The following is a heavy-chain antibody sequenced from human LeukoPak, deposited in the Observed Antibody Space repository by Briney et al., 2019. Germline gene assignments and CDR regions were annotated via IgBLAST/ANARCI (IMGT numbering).Heavy chain of an antibody. D-gene: IGHD3-10*01. Sequence: GGSLRLSCVVSGFTFSTSAMSWVRQAPGKGLEWVSGISESGGSTYHADSVKGRFTSSRDDSKNTLYLQMNNLRAEDMAAYYCAKGSFWGQGTLVTVSS. CDR3: AKGSF. CDR1: GFTFSTSA. J-gene: IGHJ4*02. CDR2: ISESGGST. V-gene: IGHV3-23*01.